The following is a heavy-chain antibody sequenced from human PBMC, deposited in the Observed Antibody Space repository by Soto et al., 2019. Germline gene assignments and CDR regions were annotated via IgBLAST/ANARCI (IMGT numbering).Heavy chain of an antibody. Sequence: QLQLQESVSGLVKPSQTLSLTCTISGGSISSGGYSWNWIRQPPGKGLEWIGYIYHSGSSHYSPSLKSRVPISVDRSKNQFSLNLSSVTAADTAVYYCVRGGNTVVDSWGQGTLVTVSS. J-gene: IGHJ4*02. CDR2: IYHSGSS. CDR1: GGSISSGGYS. CDR3: VRGGNTVVDS. V-gene: IGHV4-30-2*01. D-gene: IGHD4-17*01.